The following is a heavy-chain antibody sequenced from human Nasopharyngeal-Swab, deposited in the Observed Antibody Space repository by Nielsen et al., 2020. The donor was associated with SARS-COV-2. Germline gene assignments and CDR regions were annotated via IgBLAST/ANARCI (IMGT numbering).Heavy chain of an antibody. Sequence: GGSLRLSCTASGFTFGDYAMSWVRQAPGKGLGWVGFIRSKAYGGTTEYAASVKGRFTISRDDSKSIAYLQMNSLKTEDTAVYYCTRDDFWSGYYLLWGQGTLVTVSS. V-gene: IGHV3-49*04. J-gene: IGHJ4*02. CDR3: TRDDFWSGYYLL. D-gene: IGHD3-3*01. CDR2: IRSKAYGGTT. CDR1: GFTFGDYA.